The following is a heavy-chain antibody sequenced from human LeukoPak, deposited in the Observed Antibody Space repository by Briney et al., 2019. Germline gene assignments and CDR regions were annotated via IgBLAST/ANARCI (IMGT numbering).Heavy chain of an antibody. D-gene: IGHD3-22*01. V-gene: IGHV1-69*04. CDR2: IIPILGIA. CDR3: ARSNTDYYDSSGYWYYFDY. J-gene: IGHJ4*02. Sequence: GASVKVSCKASGGTFSSYAISWVRLAPGQGLEWMGRIIPILGIANYAQKFQGRVTITADKSTSTAYMELSSLRSEDTAVYYCARSNTDYYDSSGYWYYFDYWGQGTLVTVSS. CDR1: GGTFSSYA.